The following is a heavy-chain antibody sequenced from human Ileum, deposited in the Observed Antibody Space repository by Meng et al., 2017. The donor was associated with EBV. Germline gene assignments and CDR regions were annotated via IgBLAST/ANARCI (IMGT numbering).Heavy chain of an antibody. Sequence: GWLQESGQGLGKPAETRSLTCTVSGGSVSISSYYWSWIRQPPGKGLEWIGYIYNSETTNYNPSLESRVTISVDTSKNQFSLKLRSVAASDTAVYYCARGWDTAMDSGWGQGTLVTVSS. J-gene: IGHJ4*02. CDR3: ARGWDTAMDSG. CDR2: IYNSETT. CDR1: GGSVSISSYY. V-gene: IGHV4-61*01. D-gene: IGHD5-18*01.